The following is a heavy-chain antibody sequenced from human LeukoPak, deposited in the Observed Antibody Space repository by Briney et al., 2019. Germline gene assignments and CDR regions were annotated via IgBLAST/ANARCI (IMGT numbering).Heavy chain of an antibody. CDR3: ARDERDGYNT. D-gene: IGHD5-24*01. CDR1: GGSISSGDYY. V-gene: IGHV4-30-4*08. J-gene: IGHJ5*02. Sequence: KSSETLSLTCTVSGGSISSGDYYWSWIRQPPGKGLEWIGYIYYSGSTYYNPSLKSRVTISVDTSKDQFSLKLSSVTAADTAVYYCARDERDGYNTWGQGTLVTVSS. CDR2: IYYSGST.